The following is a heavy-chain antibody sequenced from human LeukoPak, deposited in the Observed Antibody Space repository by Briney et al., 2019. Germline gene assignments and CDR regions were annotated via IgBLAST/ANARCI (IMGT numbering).Heavy chain of an antibody. J-gene: IGHJ4*02. D-gene: IGHD5-12*01. CDR2: INHSGST. V-gene: IGHV4-34*01. Sequence: SETLSLTCAVYGGSFSGYYWSWIRQPPGKGLEWIGEINHSGSTNYNPSLKSRVTISVDTSKNQFSLKLSSVTAADTAVYYCARGGYSGYDNSFDYWGQGTLVTVSS. CDR1: GGSFSGYY. CDR3: ARGGYSGYDNSFDY.